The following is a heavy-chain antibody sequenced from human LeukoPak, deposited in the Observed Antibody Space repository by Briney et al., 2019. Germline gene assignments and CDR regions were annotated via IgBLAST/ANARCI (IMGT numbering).Heavy chain of an antibody. CDR3: AQARGATVTTFVN. D-gene: IGHD4-17*01. CDR2: IRASGGSR. Sequence: GGSLRLSCAASGFTFSYYVMSWVRQAPGKGLEWGSGIRASGGSRYYADSVKGRFTISRDNSKNTVYLQMNSLRVEDTAIYYCAQARGATVTTFVNWGQGTLVTVSS. V-gene: IGHV3-23*01. J-gene: IGHJ4*02. CDR1: GFTFSYYV.